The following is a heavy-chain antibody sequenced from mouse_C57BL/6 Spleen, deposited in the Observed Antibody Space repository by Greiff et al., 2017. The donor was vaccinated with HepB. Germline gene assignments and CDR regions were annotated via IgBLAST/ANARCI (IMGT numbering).Heavy chain of an antibody. CDR2: IWSGGST. CDR1: GFSLTSYG. Sequence: VQRVESGPGLVQPSQSLSITCTVSGFSLTSYGVHWVRQSPGKGLEWLGVIWSGGSTDYNAAFISRLSISKDNSKSQVFFKMNSLQADDTAIYYCARRGDYYGTYWYFDVWGTGTTVTVSS. J-gene: IGHJ1*03. CDR3: ARRGDYYGTYWYFDV. V-gene: IGHV2-2*01. D-gene: IGHD1-1*01.